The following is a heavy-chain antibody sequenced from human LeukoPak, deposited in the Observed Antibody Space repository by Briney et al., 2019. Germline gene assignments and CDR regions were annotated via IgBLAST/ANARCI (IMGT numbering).Heavy chain of an antibody. CDR1: GFTVSSNY. J-gene: IGHJ4*02. V-gene: IGHV3-53*01. D-gene: IGHD3-16*01. CDR2: INSDGST. Sequence: GGSLRLSCAASGFTVSSNYMCWVRQAPGKGLEWVSIINSDGSTYYADPVKGRFTISRDNSKNTLSLQMSSMRDEDTAVYYCARDVASPFGGGDKGGFWGQGTLVTVSS. CDR3: ARDVASPFGGGDKGGF.